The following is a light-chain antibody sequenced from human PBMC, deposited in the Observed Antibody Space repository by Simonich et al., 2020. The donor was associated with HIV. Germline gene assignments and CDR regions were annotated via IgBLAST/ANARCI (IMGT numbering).Light chain of an antibody. V-gene: IGKV1-5*03. CDR1: QSISSW. J-gene: IGKJ4*01. CDR3: QQYNSYSST. CDR2: RAV. Sequence: DIQMTQSPSTLSASVGDRFTITCRASQSISSWLAWYQQKPGKAPKLLIYRAVSLESGVPSRFSGSGSGTEFTLTISSLQPDDFATYYCQQYNSYSSTFGGGTKVEIK.